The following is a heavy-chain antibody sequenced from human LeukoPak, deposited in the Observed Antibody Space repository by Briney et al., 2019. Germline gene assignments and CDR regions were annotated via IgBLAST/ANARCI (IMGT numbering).Heavy chain of an antibody. CDR3: ARGRLTLVRGRPAPRTYYFDY. Sequence: SETLSLTCAVYGGSFSGYYWSWIRQPPGKGLEWVGEINHSGSTNYNPSLKSRVTISVDTSKNPFSLKLSSVTAADTSVYYCARGRLTLVRGRPAPRTYYFDYWGQGTLVTVSS. J-gene: IGHJ4*02. CDR1: GGSFSGYY. V-gene: IGHV4-34*01. CDR2: INHSGST. D-gene: IGHD3-10*01.